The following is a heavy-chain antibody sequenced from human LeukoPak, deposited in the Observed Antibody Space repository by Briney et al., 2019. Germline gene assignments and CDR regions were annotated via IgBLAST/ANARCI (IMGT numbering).Heavy chain of an antibody. Sequence: GGSLRLPCAASGFTFSSYAMSWVRQAPGKGLEWVSAISGSGGSTYYADSVKGRFTISRDNSKNTLYLQMNGLRAEDTAVYYCAKDYRNYYGSGSYFTWGQGTLVTVSS. CDR1: GFTFSSYA. CDR3: AKDYRNYYGSGSYFT. V-gene: IGHV3-23*01. J-gene: IGHJ4*02. D-gene: IGHD3-10*01. CDR2: ISGSGGST.